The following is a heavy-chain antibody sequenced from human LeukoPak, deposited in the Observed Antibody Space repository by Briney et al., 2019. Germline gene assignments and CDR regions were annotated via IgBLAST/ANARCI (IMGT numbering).Heavy chain of an antibody. Sequence: GGSLRLSCAASGFTFSSYSMNWVRQAPGKGLEWVSSISSSSSYIYYADSVKGRFTISRDNAKNSLYLQMNSLRAEDTAVYYCASITPGGGSMVRGVAFYMDVWGKGTTVTVSS. V-gene: IGHV3-21*01. CDR3: ASITPGGGSMVRGVAFYMDV. CDR2: ISSSSSYI. D-gene: IGHD3-10*01. J-gene: IGHJ6*03. CDR1: GFTFSSYS.